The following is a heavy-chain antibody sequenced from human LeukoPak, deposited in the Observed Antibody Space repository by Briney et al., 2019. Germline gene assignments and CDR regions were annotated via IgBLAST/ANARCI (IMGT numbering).Heavy chain of an antibody. V-gene: IGHV4-34*01. J-gene: IGHJ4*02. CDR1: GGSFSGYY. CDR2: INHSGGT. D-gene: IGHD5-18*01. CDR3: ARGLSPRGYSYGYSPMYYFDY. Sequence: PSETLSLTCAVYGGSFSGYYWSWIRQPPGKGLEWIGEINHSGGTNYNPSLKSRVTISVDTSKNQFSLKLSSVTAADTAVYYCARGLSPRGYSYGYSPMYYFDYWGQGTLVTVSS.